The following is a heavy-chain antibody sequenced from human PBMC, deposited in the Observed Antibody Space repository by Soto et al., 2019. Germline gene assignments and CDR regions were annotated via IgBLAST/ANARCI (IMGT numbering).Heavy chain of an antibody. V-gene: IGHV1-69*06. D-gene: IGHD3-3*01. CDR3: ARGQIFGVVIRGGYYGMDV. CDR2: IIPIFGTA. Sequence: ASVKVSCKASGGTFSSYAISWVRQAPGQGLEWMGGIIPIFGTANYAQKFQGRVTITADKSTSTAYMELSSLRSEDTAVYYCARGQIFGVVIRGGYYGMDVWGQGTTATVSS. J-gene: IGHJ6*02. CDR1: GGTFSSYA.